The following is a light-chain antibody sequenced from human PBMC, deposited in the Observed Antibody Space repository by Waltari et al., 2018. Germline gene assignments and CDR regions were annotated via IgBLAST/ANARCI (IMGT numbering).Light chain of an antibody. J-gene: IGKJ5*01. Sequence: DIQMTQSPSSVSASVGDRVTITCRASQGISRWLAWYQQKPGKAPKLLIYGTSNLQSGVPSRFSGSGSVTHFTLTVSSLQPEDFAIYYCQQANSFPITFGQGTRLEIK. CDR3: QQANSFPIT. CDR2: GTS. CDR1: QGISRW. V-gene: IGKV1-12*01.